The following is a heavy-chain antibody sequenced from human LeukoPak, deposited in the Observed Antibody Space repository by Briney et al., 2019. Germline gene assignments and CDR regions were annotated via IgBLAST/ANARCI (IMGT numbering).Heavy chain of an antibody. CDR2: IIPIFGTA. J-gene: IGHJ3*02. Sequence: SVKVSCKASGGTFSSYAISWVRQAPGQGLEWMGGIIPIFGTANYAQKFQGRVTITTDESTSTAYMELSSLRSEDTAVYYCARPLSIVVVPAAVGDDAFDIWGQGTMVTVSS. CDR3: ARPLSIVVVPAAVGDDAFDI. CDR1: GGTFSSYA. D-gene: IGHD2-2*01. V-gene: IGHV1-69*05.